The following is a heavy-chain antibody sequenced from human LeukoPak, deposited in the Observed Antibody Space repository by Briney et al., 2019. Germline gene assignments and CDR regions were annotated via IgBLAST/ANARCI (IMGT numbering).Heavy chain of an antibody. J-gene: IGHJ3*01. CDR1: GYTFIGYY. V-gene: IGHV1-2*02. CDR3: ATIVVPAAIGVFAFDV. Sequence: GASVKVSCKASGYTFIGYYLHWVRQAPGQGLEWMGWINPNSGDTNYGQKVQGRVTMTRDTSISTAFMELSSLRSDDTDVYYCATIVVPAAIGVFAFDVWGPGTLVTVS. D-gene: IGHD2-2*01. CDR2: INPNSGDT.